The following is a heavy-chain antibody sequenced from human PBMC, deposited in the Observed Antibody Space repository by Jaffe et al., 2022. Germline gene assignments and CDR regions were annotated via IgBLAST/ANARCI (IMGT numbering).Heavy chain of an antibody. V-gene: IGHV4-59*01. CDR1: GGSISSYY. J-gene: IGHJ4*02. D-gene: IGHD3-10*01. Sequence: QVQLQESGPGLVKPSETLSLTCTVSGGSISSYYWSWIRQPPGKGLEWIGYIYYSGSTNYNPSLKSRVTISVDTSKNQFSLKLSSVTAADTAVYYCARGNYYGSGSYYMGYWGQGTLVTVSS. CDR3: ARGNYYGSGSYYMGY. CDR2: IYYSGST.